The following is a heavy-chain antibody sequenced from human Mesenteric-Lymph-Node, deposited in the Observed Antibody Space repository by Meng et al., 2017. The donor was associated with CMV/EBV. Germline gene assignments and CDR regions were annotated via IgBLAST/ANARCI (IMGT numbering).Heavy chain of an antibody. D-gene: IGHD6-13*01. Sequence: KASGYTFTDYAMNWVRQAPGQGLEWRGWIHPNTGNPTYAQGFTGRFVFSLDTSVSTAYLQISSLKTEDSAVYFCARGGFSNSGRFDYWGQGTLVTVSS. CDR3: ARGGFSNSGRFDY. CDR2: IHPNTGNP. J-gene: IGHJ4*02. CDR1: GYTFTDYA. V-gene: IGHV7-4-1*02.